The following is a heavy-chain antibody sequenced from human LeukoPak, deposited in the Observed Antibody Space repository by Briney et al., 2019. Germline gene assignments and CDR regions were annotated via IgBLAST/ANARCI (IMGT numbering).Heavy chain of an antibody. J-gene: IGHJ6*03. D-gene: IGHD2-21*02. CDR2: ISRSSSTI. CDR3: ATDAEGFDRCGGDCYPDYYHMDA. Sequence: PGGSLRLSCAASGFTFSYYSLNWVRQAPGKGLEWVSYISRSSSTIFYADAVKGRFTISRDNAKNSLYLQMDSLRAEDTAMYYCATDAEGFDRCGGDCYPDYYHMDAWGKGTTVTVSS. CDR1: GFTFSYYS. V-gene: IGHV3-48*01.